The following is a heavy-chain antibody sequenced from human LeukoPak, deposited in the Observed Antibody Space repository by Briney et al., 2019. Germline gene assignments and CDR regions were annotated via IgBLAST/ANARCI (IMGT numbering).Heavy chain of an antibody. CDR3: ARDPASIAAAGIDY. CDR2: IYHSGST. V-gene: IGHV4-38-2*02. Sequence: SETLSLTCTVSGYSISSGYYWGWIRQPPGKGLEWIGSIYHSGSTYYNPSLKSRGTISVDTSKNQFSLKLSSVTAADTAVYYCARDPASIAAAGIDYWGQGTLVTVSS. J-gene: IGHJ4*02. D-gene: IGHD6-13*01. CDR1: GYSISSGYY.